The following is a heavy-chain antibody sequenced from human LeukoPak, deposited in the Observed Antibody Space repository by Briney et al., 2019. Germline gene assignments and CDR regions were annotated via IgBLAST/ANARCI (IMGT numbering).Heavy chain of an antibody. V-gene: IGHV1-18*01. CDR1: GYTFTSYA. D-gene: IGHD6-13*01. J-gene: IGHJ4*02. Sequence: ASVNVSCKPSGYTFTSYALSWVRQAPGQGLEWMGWISAYNGNTNYAQKLQGRVTMTTDTSTSTAYMELRSLRSDDTAVYYCARDLGGSSSWVFDYWGQGTLVTVSP. CDR2: ISAYNGNT. CDR3: ARDLGGSSSWVFDY.